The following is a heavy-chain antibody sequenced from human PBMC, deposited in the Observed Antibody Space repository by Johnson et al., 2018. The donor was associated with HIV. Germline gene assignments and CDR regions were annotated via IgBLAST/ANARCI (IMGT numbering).Heavy chain of an antibody. CDR3: ARILLGYCRA. D-gene: IGHD2-15*01. CDR2: ISYDGSNK. Sequence: QVQLVESGGGLVKPGGSLRLSCAASGFTFSSYAMHWVRQAPGKGLEWVAVISYDGSNKYYAASVKGRFTISRDHSKNTLYLQTNSLRGEDTAVYYCARILLGYCRAWGQGTMVTVSS. V-gene: IGHV3-30-3*01. CDR1: GFTFSSYA. J-gene: IGHJ3*01.